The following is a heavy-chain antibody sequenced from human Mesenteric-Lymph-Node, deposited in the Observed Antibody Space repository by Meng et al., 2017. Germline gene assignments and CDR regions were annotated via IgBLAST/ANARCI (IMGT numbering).Heavy chain of an antibody. V-gene: IGHV1-46*03. CDR2: INPSGGST. CDR1: GYTFTAYY. CDR3: AMTTTVTTYDYYGMDV. J-gene: IGHJ6*02. Sequence: ASVKVSCKASGYTFTAYYIHWLRQAPGQGLEWMGIINPSGGSTSYAQKFQGRVTMTRDTSTSTVYMELSSLRSEDTAVYYCAMTTTVTTYDYYGMDVWGQGTTVTVSS. D-gene: IGHD4-11*01.